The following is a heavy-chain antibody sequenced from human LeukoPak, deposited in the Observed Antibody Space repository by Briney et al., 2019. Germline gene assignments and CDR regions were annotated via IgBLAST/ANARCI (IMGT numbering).Heavy chain of an antibody. CDR2: ISAYNGNT. D-gene: IGHD3-22*01. J-gene: IGHJ5*02. CDR3: ARDGNPYYYDSSGYGWFDP. Sequence: ASVKVSCKASGYTFTSYGISWVRQAPGQGLEWMGWISAYNGNTNYAQKLQGRDTMTTDTSTSTAYMELRSLRSDDTAVYYCARDGNPYYYDSSGYGWFDPWGQGTLVTVSS. V-gene: IGHV1-18*01. CDR1: GYTFTSYG.